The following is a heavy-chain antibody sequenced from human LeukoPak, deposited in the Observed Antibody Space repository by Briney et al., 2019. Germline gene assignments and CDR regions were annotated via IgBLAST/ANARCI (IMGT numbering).Heavy chain of an antibody. J-gene: IGHJ4*02. Sequence: PGGSLRLSCAASGFTVSSNFMSWVRQAPGKGREWGSVIYSDGTTYYADSVKGRFTISRDNSKNTLFLQMNSLRAEDTAVYYCTSLDNSSWYGDWGQGTLVTVSS. CDR2: IYSDGTT. V-gene: IGHV3-53*01. D-gene: IGHD6-13*01. CDR1: GFTVSSNF. CDR3: TSLDNSSWYGD.